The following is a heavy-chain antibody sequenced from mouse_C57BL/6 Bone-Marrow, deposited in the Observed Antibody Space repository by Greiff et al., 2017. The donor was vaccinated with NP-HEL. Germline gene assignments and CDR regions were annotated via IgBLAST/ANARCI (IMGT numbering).Heavy chain of an antibody. D-gene: IGHD2-4*01. CDR2: IYPGSGST. J-gene: IGHJ4*01. CDR3: ARTTMITARWVRDAMDY. CDR1: GYTFTSYW. V-gene: IGHV1-55*01. Sequence: QVQLQQPGAELVKPGASVKMSCKASGYTFTSYWITWVKQRPGQGLEWIGDIYPGSGSTNYNEKFKSKATLTVDTSSSTAYMQLSSLTSEDSAVYYCARTTMITARWVRDAMDYWGQGTSVTVSS.